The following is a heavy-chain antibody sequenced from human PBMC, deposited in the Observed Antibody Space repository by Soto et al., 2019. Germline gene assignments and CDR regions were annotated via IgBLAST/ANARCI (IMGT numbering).Heavy chain of an antibody. Sequence: GESLKISCAASGFTFSSYSMNWVRQAPGKGLEWVSSISSSSSYIYYADSVKGRFTISRDNAKNSLYLQMNSLRAEDTAVYYCARAATAGDFDYWGQGTLVTVSS. CDR3: ARAATAGDFDY. J-gene: IGHJ4*02. CDR1: GFTFSSYS. CDR2: ISSSSSYI. D-gene: IGHD2-21*02. V-gene: IGHV3-21*01.